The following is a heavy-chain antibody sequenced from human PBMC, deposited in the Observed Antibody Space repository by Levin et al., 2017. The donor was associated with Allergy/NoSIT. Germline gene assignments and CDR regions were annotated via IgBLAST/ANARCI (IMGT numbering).Heavy chain of an antibody. CDR2: ISGSAGST. V-gene: IGHV3-23*01. CDR3: ANGASPYGDYADYFDY. Sequence: PGESLKISCAASGFTFRNFAMTWVRQAPGKGLEWVSSISGSAGSTYYVDSVKGRFTISRDNSKNMLFLQMNSLRAEDTAVYYCANGASPYGDYADYFDYWGQGTLVTVSS. J-gene: IGHJ4*02. CDR1: GFTFRNFA. D-gene: IGHD4-17*01.